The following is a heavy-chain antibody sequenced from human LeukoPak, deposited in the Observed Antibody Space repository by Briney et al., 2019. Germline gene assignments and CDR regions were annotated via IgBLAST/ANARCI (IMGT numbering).Heavy chain of an antibody. CDR1: GFTFSSYS. CDR3: AKEGAYPIITYDS. Sequence: GGSLRLSCAASGFTFSSYSMNWVRQAPGKGLEWVANIKQDGSEKYYVDSVKGRFTISRDNAKNSLYLQMNSLRAEDAGVYYCAKEGAYPIITYDSWGQGTLVTVSS. V-gene: IGHV3-7*01. J-gene: IGHJ5*01. D-gene: IGHD1-14*01. CDR2: IKQDGSEK.